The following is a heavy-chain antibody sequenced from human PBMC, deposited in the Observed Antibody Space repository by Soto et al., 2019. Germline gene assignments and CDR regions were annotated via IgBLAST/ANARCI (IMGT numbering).Heavy chain of an antibody. D-gene: IGHD5-18*01. CDR3: AREGGYSYGLGSLDY. CDR1: GYSFTSYW. CDR2: IYPGDSDT. V-gene: IGHV5-51*01. Sequence: GESLQISCKGSGYSFTSYWIGWVRQMPGKGLEWMGIIYPGDSDTRYSPSFQGQVTISADKSISTAYLQWSSLKASDTAMYYCAREGGYSYGLGSLDYWGQGTLVTVSS. J-gene: IGHJ4*02.